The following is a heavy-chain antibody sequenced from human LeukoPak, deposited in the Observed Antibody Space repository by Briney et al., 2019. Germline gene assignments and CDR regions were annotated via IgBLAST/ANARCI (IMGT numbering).Heavy chain of an antibody. CDR2: IYTSGST. CDR3: ARDTGWYSSSRWAFDY. CDR1: GGSISSGSYY. J-gene: IGHJ4*02. V-gene: IGHV4-61*02. Sequence: SETLSLTCTVSGGSISSGSYYWSWIRQPAGKGLEWIGRIYTSGSTNYNPSLKSRVTISVDTSKNQFSLKLSSVTAADTAVYFCARDTGWYSSSRWAFDYWGQGTLVTVSS. D-gene: IGHD6-13*01.